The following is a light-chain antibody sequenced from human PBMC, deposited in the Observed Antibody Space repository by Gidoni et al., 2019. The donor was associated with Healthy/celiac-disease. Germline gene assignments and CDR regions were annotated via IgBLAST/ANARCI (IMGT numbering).Light chain of an antibody. Sequence: SYELTQPPSVSVSPGQTARITCSGDALPKQYAYWYQQKPGQAPVLVIYKDSERPSGIPDLFSGASSGTTVTLTISGVQAEDEADYYCQSADSSGTWVFGGGTKLTVL. CDR1: ALPKQY. V-gene: IGLV3-25*02. CDR2: KDS. J-gene: IGLJ3*02. CDR3: QSADSSGTWV.